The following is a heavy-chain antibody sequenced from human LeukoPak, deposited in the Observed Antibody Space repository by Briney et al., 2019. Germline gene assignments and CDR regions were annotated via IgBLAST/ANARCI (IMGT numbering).Heavy chain of an antibody. CDR2: IYHSGST. D-gene: IGHD6-13*01. CDR3: ARHGRAIAAAGPRRWFDP. Sequence: SETLSLTCAVSGYSISSGYYWGWIRQPPGKGLEWIGSIYHSGSTYYNPSLKSRVTISVDTSKNQFSLKLSSVTAADTAEYYCARHGRAIAAAGPRRWFDPWGQGTLVTVSS. V-gene: IGHV4-38-2*01. J-gene: IGHJ5*02. CDR1: GYSISSGYY.